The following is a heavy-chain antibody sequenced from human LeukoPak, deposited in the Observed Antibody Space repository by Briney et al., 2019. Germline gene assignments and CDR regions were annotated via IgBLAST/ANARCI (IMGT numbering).Heavy chain of an antibody. V-gene: IGHV3-30*04. Sequence: GGSLRLSCAASGFTFSSYAMHWVRQAPGKGLEWVAVISYDGSNKYYADSVKGRFTISRDNSKNTLYLQMNSLRAEDTAVYYCAREGQDPSFSIYYYDSSGCPDYWGQGTLVTVSS. CDR3: AREGQDPSFSIYYYDSSGCPDY. D-gene: IGHD3-22*01. CDR1: GFTFSSYA. CDR2: ISYDGSNK. J-gene: IGHJ4*02.